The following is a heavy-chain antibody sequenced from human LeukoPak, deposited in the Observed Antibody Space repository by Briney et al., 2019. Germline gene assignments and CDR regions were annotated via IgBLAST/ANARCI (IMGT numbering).Heavy chain of an antibody. CDR1: GYSFTSYW. J-gene: IGHJ4*02. D-gene: IGHD5-12*01. Sequence: GESLKISCKGSGYSFTSYWIGWVRQMPGKGLEWMGIIYPGDSDTRYSPSFQGQVTISADKSISTAYLQCSSLKASDTAMYYCARPLPSGMVATGFDYWGQGTLVTVSS. CDR2: IYPGDSDT. CDR3: ARPLPSGMVATGFDY. V-gene: IGHV5-51*01.